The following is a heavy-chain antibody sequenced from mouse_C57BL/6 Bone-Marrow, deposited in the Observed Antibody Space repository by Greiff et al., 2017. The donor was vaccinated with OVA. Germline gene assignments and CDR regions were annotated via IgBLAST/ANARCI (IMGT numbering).Heavy chain of an antibody. Sequence: EVQVVESGEGLVKPGGSLKLSCAASGFTFSSYAMSWVRQTPEKRLEWVAYISSGGDYIYYADTVKGRFTISRDNARNTLYLQMSSLKSEDTAMYYCTRGAFYYYGSSDAMDYWGQGTSVTVSS. CDR1: GFTFSSYA. D-gene: IGHD1-1*01. J-gene: IGHJ4*01. CDR3: TRGAFYYYGSSDAMDY. V-gene: IGHV5-9-1*02. CDR2: ISSGGDYI.